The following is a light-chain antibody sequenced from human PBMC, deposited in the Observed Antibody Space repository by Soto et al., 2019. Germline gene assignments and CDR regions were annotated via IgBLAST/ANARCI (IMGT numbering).Light chain of an antibody. J-gene: IGLJ3*02. Sequence: QAVVTQEPSLTVSPGGTVTLTCASSTGAVTSGNYPSWFQQKPGQTPRILIYTTNKKHSWTPARFSGSLLGDKAALTLSGAQPEDEAEYYCLLYYGGAQLVFGGGTKLTVL. CDR2: TTN. V-gene: IGLV7-43*01. CDR1: TGAVTSGNY. CDR3: LLYYGGAQLV.